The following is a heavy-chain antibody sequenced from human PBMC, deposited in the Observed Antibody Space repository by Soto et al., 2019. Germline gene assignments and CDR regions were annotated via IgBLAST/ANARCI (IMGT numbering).Heavy chain of an antibody. V-gene: IGHV1-69*01. D-gene: IGHD3-16*02. CDR3: EAEMTFGKLSVV. Sequence: QVQLVQSGAEVKKPGSSVKVSCKASGDTDTNYVISWVRQAPGQGLEWMGGIFPKFGTTYSAQKLQDRLTITVDESTSTVYMQLSSLRFDDTAVYYCEAEMTFGKLSVVWGQGTTVTVSS. CDR1: GDTDTNYV. J-gene: IGHJ6*02. CDR2: IFPKFGTT.